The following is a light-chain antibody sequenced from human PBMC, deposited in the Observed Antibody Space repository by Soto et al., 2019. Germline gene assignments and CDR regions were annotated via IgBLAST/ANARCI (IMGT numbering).Light chain of an antibody. CDR3: QQLNSYPQT. CDR2: AAS. Sequence: IQLTQSPSSLSASVGDRVTITCRASQGISSYLAWYQQKPGKAPKLLIYAASTLQSGVPSRFSGSGSGTDFTLTISSLQSEDFATYYCQQLNSYPQTFGQGTKLEIK. V-gene: IGKV1-9*01. J-gene: IGKJ2*01. CDR1: QGISSY.